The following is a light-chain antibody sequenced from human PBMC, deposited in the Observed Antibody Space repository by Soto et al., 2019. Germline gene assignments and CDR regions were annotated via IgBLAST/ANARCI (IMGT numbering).Light chain of an antibody. Sequence: QSALTQPASVSGSPGQSITISCTGTSRDVGIYNLVSWYQLHPGKVPKLIIYEDTKRPSGISSRFSGSESGITAFLTISGLQAEDEADYYCCSYAGSSTYVFGTGTTVTVL. J-gene: IGLJ1*01. CDR2: EDT. V-gene: IGLV2-23*01. CDR3: CSYAGSSTYV. CDR1: SRDVGIYNL.